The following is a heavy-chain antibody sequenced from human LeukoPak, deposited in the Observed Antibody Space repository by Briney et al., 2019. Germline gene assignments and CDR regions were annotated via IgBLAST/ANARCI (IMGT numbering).Heavy chain of an antibody. V-gene: IGHV4-39*07. Sequence: SETLSLTCTVSGASISSSSYYWGWIRQPPGKGLEWIGSIYYSGSTYYNPSLKSRGTISVDTSNNQLSLKLRSVTAADTAGYYCARDLGYDYVWGTLPSGYYFDYWGQGTLVTVSS. CDR3: ARDLGYDYVWGTLPSGYYFDY. CDR2: IYYSGST. J-gene: IGHJ4*02. D-gene: IGHD3-16*01. CDR1: GASISSSSYY.